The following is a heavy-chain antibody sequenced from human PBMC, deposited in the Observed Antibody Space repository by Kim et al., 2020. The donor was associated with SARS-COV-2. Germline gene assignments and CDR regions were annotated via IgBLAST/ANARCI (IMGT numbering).Heavy chain of an antibody. J-gene: IGHJ5*02. D-gene: IGHD6-6*01. Sequence: GGSLRLFCAASGFTFSSYGMHWVRQAPGKGLEWVAVIWYDGSNKYYADSVKGRFTISRDNSKNTLYLQMNSLRAEDTAVYYCARDREGDSIAARPFWFDPWGQGTLVTVSS. CDR2: IWYDGSNK. V-gene: IGHV3-33*01. CDR1: GFTFSSYG. CDR3: ARDREGDSIAARPFWFDP.